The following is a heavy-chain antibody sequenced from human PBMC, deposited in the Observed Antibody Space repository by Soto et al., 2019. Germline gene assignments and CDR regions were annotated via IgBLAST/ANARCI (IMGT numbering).Heavy chain of an antibody. CDR1: GFTFSSYA. J-gene: IGHJ6*02. CDR3: AARKEDLWGPDV. Sequence: EVQLLESGGGLVQPGGSLRLSCAASGFTFSSYAMSWVRQAPGKGLEWVSAISGSGGSTYYADSVKGRFTISRDNSKNTRYLQMNSLRAEDTAVYYCAARKEDLWGPDVWGQGTTVTVSS. D-gene: IGHD3-10*01. CDR2: ISGSGGST. V-gene: IGHV3-23*01.